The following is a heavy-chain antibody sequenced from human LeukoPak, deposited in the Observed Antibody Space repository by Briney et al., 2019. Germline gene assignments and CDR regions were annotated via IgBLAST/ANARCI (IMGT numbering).Heavy chain of an antibody. J-gene: IGHJ4*02. D-gene: IGHD6-19*01. V-gene: IGHV4-34*01. CDR2: AYCGTT. Sequence: PSETLSLTCAVYGGSFSGYYWSWIRQPPGKGLEWIGGAYCGTTYYNPSLESRVTISVDTSKSQFSLKLSSVTAADTAVYYCARHSSSAWYYYFDYWGQGTLVAVSS. CDR3: ARHSSSAWYYYFDY. CDR1: GGSFSGYY.